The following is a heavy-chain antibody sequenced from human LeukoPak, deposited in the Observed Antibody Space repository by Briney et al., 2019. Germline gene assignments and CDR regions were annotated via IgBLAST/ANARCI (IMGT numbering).Heavy chain of an antibody. D-gene: IGHD3-22*01. CDR2: IKQDGSEK. J-gene: IGHJ4*02. Sequence: PGGSLRLSCAASGFTFSSYWMSWVRQAPGKGLEWVANIKQDGSEKYYVGSVKGRFTISRDNAKNSLYLQMNSLRAEDTAVYYCARHASGGFHEYYYDSSGYYYYDYWGQGTLVTVSS. V-gene: IGHV3-7*03. CDR3: ARHASGGFHEYYYDSSGYYYYDY. CDR1: GFTFSSYW.